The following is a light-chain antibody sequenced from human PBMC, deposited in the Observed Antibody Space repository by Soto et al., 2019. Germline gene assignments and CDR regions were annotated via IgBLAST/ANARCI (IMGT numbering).Light chain of an antibody. V-gene: IGLV1-40*01. J-gene: IGLJ2*01. Sequence: QSALTQPPSVSGAPGQRVTISCTGSSSNIGAGYDVHWYQQLPGTAPKLLIYGNNNRPSGVPDRFSGSKSDTSASLAITGLQAEDEADYYCQSSDSSLSGVVFGGGTKVTVL. CDR3: QSSDSSLSGVV. CDR1: SSNIGAGYD. CDR2: GNN.